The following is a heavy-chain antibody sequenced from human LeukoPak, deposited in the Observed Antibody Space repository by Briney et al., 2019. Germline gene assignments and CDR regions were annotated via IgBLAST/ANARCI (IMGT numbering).Heavy chain of an antibody. CDR3: AKGGRSGNYYGIDY. CDR2: INGGGTST. V-gene: IGHV3-23*01. D-gene: IGHD1-26*01. J-gene: IGHJ4*02. CDR1: GFIFSSYA. Sequence: GSLRLSCAASGFIFSSYAMSWVRQAPGKGLEWVSSINGGGTSTNYADSVKGRFIISRDNSKNTLYLQMNSLGAEDTAVYYCAKGGRSGNYYGIDYWGQGTLVTVSS.